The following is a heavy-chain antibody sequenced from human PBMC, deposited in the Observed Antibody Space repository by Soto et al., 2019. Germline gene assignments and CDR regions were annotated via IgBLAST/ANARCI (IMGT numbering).Heavy chain of an antibody. D-gene: IGHD3-10*01. J-gene: IGHJ4*02. Sequence: EVQLVESGGGLVQPGGSLRLSCAASGFIYSNYWMHWVRQVPGKGLVWVSRINGDGSSTNYADSVKGRFTISRDNAKNTVYLQMNTLRAEDTAVYYCARGARGFYYFDYWGQGILVTVSS. V-gene: IGHV3-74*01. CDR3: ARGARGFYYFDY. CDR2: INGDGSST. CDR1: GFIYSNYW.